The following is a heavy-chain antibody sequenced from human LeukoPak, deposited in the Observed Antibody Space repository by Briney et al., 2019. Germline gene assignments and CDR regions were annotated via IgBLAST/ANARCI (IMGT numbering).Heavy chain of an antibody. CDR1: GGTFSSYT. CDR3: ARGNYYDSSGYFWFDP. V-gene: IGHV1-69*02. J-gene: IGHJ5*02. D-gene: IGHD3-22*01. Sequence: SVKVSCKASGGTFSSYTISWVRQAPGQGLEWMGRIIPILGIANYAQKFQGRVTITAGKSTSTAYMELSSLRSEDTAVYYCARGNYYDSSGYFWFDPWGQGTLVTVSS. CDR2: IIPILGIA.